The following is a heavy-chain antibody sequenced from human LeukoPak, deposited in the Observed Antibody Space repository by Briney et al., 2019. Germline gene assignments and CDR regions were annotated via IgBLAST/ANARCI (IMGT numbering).Heavy chain of an antibody. J-gene: IGHJ4*02. CDR1: GGTFSSYA. V-gene: IGHV1-69*05. CDR3: ARGRTGSSGWYGY. CDR2: IIPIFGTA. D-gene: IGHD6-19*01. Sequence: SVKVSCKASGGTFSSYAISWVRQAPGQGLEWMGRIIPIFGTANYAQKFQGRVTITTDESTSTAYMELGSLRSEDTAVYYCARGRTGSSGWYGYWGQGTLVTVSS.